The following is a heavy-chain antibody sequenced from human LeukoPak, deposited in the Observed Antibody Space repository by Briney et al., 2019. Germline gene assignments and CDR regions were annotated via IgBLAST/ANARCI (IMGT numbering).Heavy chain of an antibody. CDR3: AMPYYGSGSYWDY. D-gene: IGHD3-10*01. V-gene: IGHV4-39*07. Sequence: SETLSLTCTVSGGSISSSSYYWSWIRQPPGKGLEWIGEINHSGSTNYNPSLKSRVTISVDTSKNQFSLKLSSVTAADTAVYYCAMPYYGSGSYWDYWGQGTLVTVSS. J-gene: IGHJ4*02. CDR1: GGSISSSSYY. CDR2: INHSGST.